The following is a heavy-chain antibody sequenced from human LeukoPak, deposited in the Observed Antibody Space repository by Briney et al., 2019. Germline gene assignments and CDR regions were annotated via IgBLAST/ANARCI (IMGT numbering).Heavy chain of an antibody. D-gene: IGHD3-16*01. CDR3: ASDGGDTSGAFDI. Sequence: GGSLRLSCAASGFTFSSYAMNWVRQAPGKGLEWVSAISGSGGSTYYADSVKGRFTISRDNAKNTLYLQMSSLRAEDTAVYYCASDGGDTSGAFDIWGQGTMVTVSS. V-gene: IGHV3-23*01. CDR1: GFTFSSYA. J-gene: IGHJ3*02. CDR2: ISGSGGST.